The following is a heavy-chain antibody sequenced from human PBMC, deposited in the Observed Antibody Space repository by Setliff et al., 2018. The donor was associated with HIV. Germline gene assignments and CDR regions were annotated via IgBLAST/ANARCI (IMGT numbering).Heavy chain of an antibody. CDR3: AGENPDGWLHHWDV. J-gene: IGHJ6*04. V-gene: IGHV4-31*03. CDR1: SGSISSGGYY. D-gene: IGHD2-15*01. Sequence: PSETLSLTCTVSSGSISSGGYYWSWIRQHPGKGLEWIGYIYYSGSTYYNPSLKSRLTISVDTSKNQFSLRLTSVTAADTAVYYCAGENPDGWLHHWDVWGKGTTVTVSS. CDR2: IYYSGST.